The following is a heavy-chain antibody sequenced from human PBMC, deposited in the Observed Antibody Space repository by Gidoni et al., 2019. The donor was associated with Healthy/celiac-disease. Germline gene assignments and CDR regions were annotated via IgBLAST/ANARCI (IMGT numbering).Heavy chain of an antibody. CDR2: ISYDGSNK. V-gene: IGHV3-30*18. CDR3: AKEKSSGWWDHDAFDI. Sequence: QVQLVESGGGVVQPGRSLRLSCAASGFTFSSSGMHWVRQAPGKGLEWVAVISYDGSNKYYADSVKGRFTISRDNSKNTLYLQMNSLRAEDTAVYYCAKEKSSGWWDHDAFDIWGQGTMVTVSS. CDR1: GFTFSSSG. J-gene: IGHJ3*02. D-gene: IGHD6-19*01.